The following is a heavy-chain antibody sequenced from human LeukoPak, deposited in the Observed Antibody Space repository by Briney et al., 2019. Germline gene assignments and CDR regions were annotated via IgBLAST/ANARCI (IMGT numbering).Heavy chain of an antibody. CDR2: IHTYNGHT. V-gene: IGHV1-18*01. CDR3: ARALRRSYYYDSSGYEMGSFDY. D-gene: IGHD3-22*01. Sequence: ASVKVSCKSSGYTFNSYGITWVRQAPGQGLEWMGRIHTYNGHTNYAQKLQGRVTMTTDTSTSTAYMELRSLRSDDTAVYYCARALRRSYYYDSSGYEMGSFDYWGQGTLVTVSS. CDR1: GYTFNSYG. J-gene: IGHJ4*02.